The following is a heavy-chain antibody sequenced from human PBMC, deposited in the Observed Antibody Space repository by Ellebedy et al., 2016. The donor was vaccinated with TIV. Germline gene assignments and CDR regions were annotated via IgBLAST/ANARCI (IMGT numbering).Heavy chain of an antibody. J-gene: IGHJ4*02. CDR3: ARLVWQWQKTATKKYFDY. Sequence: SETLSLTXAVYGGSFSGYYWSWIRQPPGKGLEWIGEINHSGSTNYNPSLKSRVTISVDTSKNQFSLKLSSVTAADTAVYYCARLVWQWQKTATKKYFDYWGQGTLVTVSS. D-gene: IGHD6-19*01. CDR1: GGSFSGYY. V-gene: IGHV4-34*01. CDR2: INHSGST.